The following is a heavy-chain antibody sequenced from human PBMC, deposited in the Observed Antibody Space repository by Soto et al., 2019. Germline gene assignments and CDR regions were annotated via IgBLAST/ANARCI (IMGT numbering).Heavy chain of an antibody. CDR1: GGSVISGDYY. Sequence: PSETLSLTCTVSGGSVISGDYYWSWIRQPPGKGLEWIGYIYYSGSTYYNPSLKSRVSISVDTSNSQFSLKLSSVTAADTAVYYCATFGVIGETFQNWGQGTVVTVSS. J-gene: IGHJ4*02. V-gene: IGHV4-30-4*01. CDR2: IYYSGST. CDR3: ATFGVIGETFQN. D-gene: IGHD3-10*01.